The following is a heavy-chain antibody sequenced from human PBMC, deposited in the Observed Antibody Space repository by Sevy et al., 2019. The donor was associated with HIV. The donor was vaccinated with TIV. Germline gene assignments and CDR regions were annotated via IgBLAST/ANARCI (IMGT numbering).Heavy chain of an antibody. CDR2: IKQDESEK. D-gene: IGHD1-26*01. J-gene: IGHJ6*02. CDR3: AKARALLGYYYGMDV. CDR1: GFSFSHYW. Sequence: GGSLRLSCAASGFSFSHYWMHWVRQAPGKGLEWVANIKQDESEKYYVASVKGRFTISRDNAKNSVYLQMNSLRAEDTALYYCAKARALLGYYYGMDVWGQGTTVTVSS. V-gene: IGHV3-7*03.